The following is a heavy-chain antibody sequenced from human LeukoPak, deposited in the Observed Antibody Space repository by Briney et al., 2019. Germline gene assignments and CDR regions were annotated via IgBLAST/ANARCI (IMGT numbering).Heavy chain of an antibody. J-gene: IGHJ4*02. CDR3: ARGSYFYGSGSFMGSDY. CDR2: INAGNGNT. D-gene: IGHD3-10*01. V-gene: IGHV1-3*01. Sequence: VASVKVSCKASGYTFTSYAMHWVRQAPGQRLEWMGWINAGNGNTGYSQNLQDRVTITRDTSATTAYMELSSLRSEDTAVYYCARGSYFYGSGSFMGSDYWGQGTLVTVSS. CDR1: GYTFTSYA.